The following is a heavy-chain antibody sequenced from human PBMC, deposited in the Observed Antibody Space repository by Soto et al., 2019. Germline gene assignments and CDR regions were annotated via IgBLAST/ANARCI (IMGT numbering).Heavy chain of an antibody. CDR2: ISSSSSYI. CDR3: ARDLGQKNWFDP. CDR1: GFTFSSYS. V-gene: IGHV3-21*01. Sequence: GGSLRLSCAASGFTFSSYSMNWVRQAPGKGLEWVSSISSSSSYIYYADSVKGRFTISRDNAKNSLYLQMNSLRAEDTAVYYCARDLGQKNWFDPWGQGTLVTVSS. J-gene: IGHJ5*02. D-gene: IGHD3-16*01.